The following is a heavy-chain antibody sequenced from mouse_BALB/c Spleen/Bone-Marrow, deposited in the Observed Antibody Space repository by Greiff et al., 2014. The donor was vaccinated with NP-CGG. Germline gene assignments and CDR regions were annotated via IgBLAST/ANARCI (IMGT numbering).Heavy chain of an antibody. J-gene: IGHJ4*01. Sequence: QVQLQQSGPELVRPGVSVKISCKGSGYTFTDYAMHWVKQSHAKSLEWIGVISTYPGNTNYNQKFKGKATMTVDKSSSTAYMELARLTSEDSAIYYCARYGYGSSYYAMDYWGQGTSVTVSS. CDR1: GYTFTDYA. CDR3: ARYGYGSSYYAMDY. CDR2: ISTYPGNT. D-gene: IGHD1-1*01. V-gene: IGHV1-67*01.